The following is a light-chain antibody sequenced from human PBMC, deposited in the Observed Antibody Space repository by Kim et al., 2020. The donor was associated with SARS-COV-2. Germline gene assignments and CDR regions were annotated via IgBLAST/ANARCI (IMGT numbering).Light chain of an antibody. CDR2: DVS. CDR1: SSDVGGYNY. Sequence: PGQSVTTSGTGTSSDVGGYNYVSWYQQHPGKAPKLMIYDVSKRPSGVPDSFSGSKSGNTASLTISGLQAEDEADYYCCSYAGSSWVFGGGTQLTVL. J-gene: IGLJ3*02. CDR3: CSYAGSSWV. V-gene: IGLV2-11*01.